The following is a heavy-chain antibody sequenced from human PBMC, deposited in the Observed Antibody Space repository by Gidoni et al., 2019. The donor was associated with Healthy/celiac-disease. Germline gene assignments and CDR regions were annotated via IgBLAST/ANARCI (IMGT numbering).Heavy chain of an antibody. J-gene: IGHJ4*02. V-gene: IGHV4-61*02. CDR3: ARAPGQVLRFLESGIK. CDR1: GGSISSGSYY. D-gene: IGHD3-3*01. CDR2: IYTSGST. Sequence: QVQLQESGPGLVKPSQTLSLTCTVSGGSISSGSYYWSWIRQPAGKGLEWIGRIYTSGSTSYNPSLKSRVTISVDTSKNQFSLKLSSVTAADTAVYYCARAPGQVLRFLESGIKWGQGTLVTVSS.